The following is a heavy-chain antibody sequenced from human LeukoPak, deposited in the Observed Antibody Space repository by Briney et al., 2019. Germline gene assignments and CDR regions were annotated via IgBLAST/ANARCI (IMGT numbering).Heavy chain of an antibody. D-gene: IGHD3-16*01. CDR3: AKARNIRGSLIAFDI. J-gene: IGHJ3*02. CDR1: GFTFSSYS. Sequence: GGSLRLSCAASGFTFSSYSMNWVRQAPGKGLEWVSSISSSSSYIYYADSVKGRFTISRDNAKNSLYLQMNSLRAEDTALYYCAKARNIRGSLIAFDIWGQGTMVTVSS. CDR2: ISSSSSYI. V-gene: IGHV3-21*04.